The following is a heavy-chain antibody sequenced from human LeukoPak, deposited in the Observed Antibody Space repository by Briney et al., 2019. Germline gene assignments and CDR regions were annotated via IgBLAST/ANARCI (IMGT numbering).Heavy chain of an antibody. D-gene: IGHD1-7*01. V-gene: IGHV3-7*01. Sequence: PGGSLRLSCAASGFTFSNCAMSWVRQAPGKGLEWVAQTKQDGSEKYYVDSVKGRFTTSRDKNSLFLQMNSVRAEDTAVYYCVGWGISGITNHWGQGTLVTVSS. CDR3: VGWGISGITNH. J-gene: IGHJ4*02. CDR2: TKQDGSEK. CDR1: GFTFSNCA.